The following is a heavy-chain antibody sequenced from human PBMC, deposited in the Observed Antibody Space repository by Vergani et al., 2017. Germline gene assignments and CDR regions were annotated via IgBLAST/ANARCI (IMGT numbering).Heavy chain of an antibody. CDR1: GFTFTGYY. V-gene: IGHV1-2*02. D-gene: IGHD3-16*01. CDR2: INPNSGET. CDR3: ATDASGGIRLRYFDL. J-gene: IGHJ2*01. Sequence: QLVQSGPEVKKPGTSVKVSCKASGFTFTGYYMHWVRQAPGQGLEWMGWINPNSGETIYAQKFQGRVTMTEDTSTDTAYMELSSLRSEDTAVYYCATDASGGIRLRYFDLWGRGTLVTVSS.